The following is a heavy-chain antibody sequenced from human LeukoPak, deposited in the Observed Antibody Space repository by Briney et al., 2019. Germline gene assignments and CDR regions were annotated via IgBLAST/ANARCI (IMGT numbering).Heavy chain of an antibody. CDR2: IYSSGSR. D-gene: IGHD1-26*01. J-gene: IGHJ4*02. CDR1: GASISSYY. CDR3: ARDLVGATGFDN. Sequence: SETPSLTCTVSGASISSYYWSWIRQPAGKGLEWIVRIYSSGSRNYNPSPNSRVTMSVYTSKNQFSLKLRSVTAADTAVYHCARDLVGATGFDNWGQGTLVTVSP. V-gene: IGHV4-4*07.